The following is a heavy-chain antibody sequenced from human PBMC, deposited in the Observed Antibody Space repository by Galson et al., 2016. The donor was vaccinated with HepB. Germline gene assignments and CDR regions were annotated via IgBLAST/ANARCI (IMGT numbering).Heavy chain of an antibody. CDR3: ARRPRYYFGSGNSPRYVFDM. V-gene: IGHV4-34*01. J-gene: IGHJ3*02. Sequence: ETLSLTCGVYNGSFSGYLWSWIRQSPGTGLEWIGEINDGGTTNYNPSLKSRVAISEDTSKSQFSLSLSSVTAAGTAVYYCARRPRYYFGSGNSPRYVFDMWGQGTMVTVSS. D-gene: IGHD3-10*01. CDR2: INDGGTT. CDR1: NGSFSGYL.